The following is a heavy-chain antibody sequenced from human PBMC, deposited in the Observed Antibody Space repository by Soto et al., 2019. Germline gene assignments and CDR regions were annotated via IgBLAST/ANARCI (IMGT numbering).Heavy chain of an antibody. V-gene: IGHV4-34*01. D-gene: IGHD3-10*01. CDR2: INSSGST. Sequence: QGQLQQWGAGLLKPSETLSLTCAVYSGSFPTYYWSWIRQPPGKGLEWIGEINSSGSTNYNPSLKSRLTISVDTSKKHSSLRLTSVTAADSAVYYCARIRARFSRSAFDIWGQGTMVTVSS. CDR1: SGSFPTYY. J-gene: IGHJ3*02. CDR3: ARIRARFSRSAFDI.